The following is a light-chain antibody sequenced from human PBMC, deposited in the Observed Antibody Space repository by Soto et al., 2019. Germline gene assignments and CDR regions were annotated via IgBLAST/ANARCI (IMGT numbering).Light chain of an antibody. CDR3: NSYTSSSTFV. V-gene: IGLV2-14*01. J-gene: IGLJ1*01. CDR1: STDVGGYNY. CDR2: EVS. Sequence: QSVLTQPASVSGSPGQSITISCTGTSTDVGGYNYVYWYQQHPGKAPKLMMYEVSNRPSGVSNRFSGSKSGNTASLTISGLQSEEEAEYYRNSYTSSSTFVFGTGTKLTVL.